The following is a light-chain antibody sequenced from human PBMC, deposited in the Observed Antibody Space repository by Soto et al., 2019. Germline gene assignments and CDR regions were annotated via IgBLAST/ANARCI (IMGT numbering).Light chain of an antibody. CDR2: AAS. V-gene: IGKV3-20*01. CDR3: QEYGSSPRT. J-gene: IGKJ1*01. Sequence: SVLTLSPATLSLSPGERATLSCRASQSVSSYLAWYQQKPGQAPRLLIYAASTRATGIPDRFSGSGSGTDFTLTISRLEPEDFAVYYCQEYGSSPRTFGQGTKVDI. CDR1: QSVSSY.